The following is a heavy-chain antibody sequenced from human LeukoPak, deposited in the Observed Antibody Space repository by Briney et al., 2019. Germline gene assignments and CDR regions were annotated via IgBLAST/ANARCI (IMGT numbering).Heavy chain of an antibody. Sequence: GGSLRLSCAASGFTFSSYAMRWVRQAPGKGLEWVSAISGSGGSTYYADSVKGRFTISRDNSKNMLYLQMNSLRAEDTAVYYCAKDLYGYGDYDYWGQGTLVTVSS. D-gene: IGHD4-17*01. V-gene: IGHV3-23*01. CDR1: GFTFSSYA. J-gene: IGHJ4*02. CDR2: ISGSGGST. CDR3: AKDLYGYGDYDY.